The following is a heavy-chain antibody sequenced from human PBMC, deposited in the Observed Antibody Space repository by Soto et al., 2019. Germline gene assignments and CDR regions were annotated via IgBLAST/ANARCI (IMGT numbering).Heavy chain of an antibody. Sequence: GASVKVSCKVSGYTLTELSMHWVRQAPGKGLEWMGGFDPEDGETIYAQKFQGRVTMTEDTSTDTAYMELSSLRSEDTAVYYCAKKNKEGDWLDPWGQGTLVTVYS. J-gene: IGHJ5*02. CDR1: GYTLTELS. V-gene: IGHV1-24*01. CDR2: FDPEDGET. CDR3: AKKNKEGDWLDP.